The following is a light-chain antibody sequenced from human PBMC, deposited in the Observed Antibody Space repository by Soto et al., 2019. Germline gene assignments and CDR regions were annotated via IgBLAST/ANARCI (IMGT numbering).Light chain of an antibody. V-gene: IGKV3-20*01. CDR1: QSLRSSY. Sequence: PGERATLSCWASQSLRSSYLAWYQRKPGQAPRLLMFGASRRATGIPDRFNGSGSGTDFILTISSLQSGDFAVYYCQQYNRWPFTFGPGTKVDIK. CDR2: GAS. J-gene: IGKJ3*01. CDR3: QQYNRWPFT.